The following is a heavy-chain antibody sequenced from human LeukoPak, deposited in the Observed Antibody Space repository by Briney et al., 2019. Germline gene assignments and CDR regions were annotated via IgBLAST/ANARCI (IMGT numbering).Heavy chain of an antibody. J-gene: IGHJ4*02. V-gene: IGHV3-74*01. D-gene: IGHD2-2*01. CDR3: ARVVGHISGWNYFDY. CDR2: INSDGSST. Sequence: PGGSLRLSCAASGFTFSSYWMHWVRQAPGKGLVWVSRINSDGSSTSYADSVKGRFTISRDNAKNTLYLQMNSLRAEDTAVYYCARVVGHISGWNYFDYWGQGTLVTVSS. CDR1: GFTFSSYW.